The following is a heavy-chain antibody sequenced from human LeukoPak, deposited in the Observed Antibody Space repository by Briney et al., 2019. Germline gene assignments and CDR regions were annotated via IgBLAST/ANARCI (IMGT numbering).Heavy chain of an antibody. CDR1: GGSISSYY. Sequence: SETLSLTCTVSGGSISSYYWSWIRQPPGKGLEWIGYIYYSGSTNYNPSPKSRVTISVDTSKNQFSLKLSSVTAADTAVYYCARTATPYYYGSGSYYTPSYYFDYWGQGTLVTVSS. J-gene: IGHJ4*02. CDR2: IYYSGST. V-gene: IGHV4-59*08. D-gene: IGHD3-10*01. CDR3: ARTATPYYYGSGSYYTPSYYFDY.